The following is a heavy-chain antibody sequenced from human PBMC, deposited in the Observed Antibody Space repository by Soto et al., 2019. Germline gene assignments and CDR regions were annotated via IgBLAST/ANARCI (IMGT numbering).Heavy chain of an antibody. CDR2: MNPNSGNT. Sequence: QVQLVQSGAEVKKPGASVKVSCKASGYTFTSYDINWVRQATGQGLEWMGWMNPNSGNTGYAQKFQGRVTMTRTTAISTAYMELSSLRSEDTSVYYCARVPPGIAVSIFDYWGQGTLVTLSS. CDR1: GYTFTSYD. CDR3: ARVPPGIAVSIFDY. J-gene: IGHJ4*02. V-gene: IGHV1-8*01. D-gene: IGHD6-19*01.